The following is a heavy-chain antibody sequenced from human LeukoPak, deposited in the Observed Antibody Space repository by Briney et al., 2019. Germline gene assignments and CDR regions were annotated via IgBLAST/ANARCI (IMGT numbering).Heavy chain of an antibody. Sequence: SQTLSLTCTVSGGSISSGGYYWSWIRQHPGKGLEWIGYIYYSGSTYYNPSLKSRVTISVDTSKNQFSLKLSSVTAADTAVYYCARTKYYYDSSGLEKGNHFDYWGQGTLVTVSS. J-gene: IGHJ4*02. CDR1: GGSISSGGYY. D-gene: IGHD3-22*01. CDR2: IYYSGST. V-gene: IGHV4-31*03. CDR3: ARTKYYYDSSGLEKGNHFDY.